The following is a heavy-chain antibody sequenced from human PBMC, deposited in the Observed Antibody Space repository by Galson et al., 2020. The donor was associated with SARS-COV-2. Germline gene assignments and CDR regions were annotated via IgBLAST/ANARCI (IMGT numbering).Heavy chain of an antibody. CDR1: GFTFSGSA. Sequence: GESLKISCAASGFTFSGSAVHWVRQASGKGLEWVGRIRSKAHNYATAYGVSLQGRFTVSRDDSKNTAYLQMNSLKTEDTAVYYCTKLPDCTTTSCYQFYYGMDVWGQGTTVTVSS. J-gene: IGHJ6*02. CDR3: TKLPDCTTTSCYQFYYGMDV. CDR2: IRSKAHNYAT. V-gene: IGHV3-73*01. D-gene: IGHD2-2*01.